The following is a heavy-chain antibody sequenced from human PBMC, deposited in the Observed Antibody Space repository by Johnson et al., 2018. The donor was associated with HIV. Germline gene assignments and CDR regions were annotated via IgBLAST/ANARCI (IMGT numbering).Heavy chain of an antibody. CDR3: TWQADI. Sequence: VRLVESGGGLVKPGGSLRLSCAASGFTFINAWMTWVRQAPGKGLEWGGRIRSNANNYATAYAASVKGRFTISRDDSKNTAYLQMNSLKTEDTAVYYCTWQADIWGQGTMVTVSS. J-gene: IGHJ3*02. CDR2: IRSNANNYAT. V-gene: IGHV3-73*01. CDR1: GFTFINAW.